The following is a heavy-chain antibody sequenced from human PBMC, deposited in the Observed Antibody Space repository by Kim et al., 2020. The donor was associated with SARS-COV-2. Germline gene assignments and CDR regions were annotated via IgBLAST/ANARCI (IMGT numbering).Heavy chain of an antibody. CDR1: GGTFSSYT. Sequence: SVKVSCKASGGTFSSYTISWVRQAPGQGLEWMGRIIPILGIANYAQKFQGRVTITADKSTSTAYMELSSLRSEDTAVYYCASPLAERGYSYGFDYWGQGTLVTVSS. D-gene: IGHD5-18*01. V-gene: IGHV1-69*02. CDR3: ASPLAERGYSYGFDY. CDR2: IIPILGIA. J-gene: IGHJ4*02.